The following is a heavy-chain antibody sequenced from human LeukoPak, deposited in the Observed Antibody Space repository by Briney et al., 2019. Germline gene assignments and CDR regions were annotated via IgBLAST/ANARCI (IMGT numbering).Heavy chain of an antibody. CDR1: GYTFTGYY. CDR2: INPNSGGT. CDR3: ASSNEERGWYYLYAFDI. D-gene: IGHD6-19*01. J-gene: IGHJ3*02. Sequence: APVKVSCKASGYTFTGYYMHWVRQAPGQGLEWMGWINPNSGGTNYAQKFQGRVTMTRDTSISTAYMELSRLRSDDTAVYYCASSNEERGWYYLYAFDIWGQGTMVTVSS. V-gene: IGHV1-2*02.